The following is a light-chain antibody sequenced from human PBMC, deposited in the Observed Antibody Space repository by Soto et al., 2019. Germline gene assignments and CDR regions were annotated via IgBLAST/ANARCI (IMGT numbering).Light chain of an antibody. Sequence: DIQMTQSPSSLSASVGDRVTITCRASQGISYDLAWYQQKPGKGPKLLIYAASTLQSGFPSRFSGSGSGTNFTLTINSLQLADVATYYCHNYNSAPQTFGQGTKVDIK. CDR1: QGISYD. J-gene: IGKJ1*01. V-gene: IGKV1-27*01. CDR3: HNYNSAPQT. CDR2: AAS.